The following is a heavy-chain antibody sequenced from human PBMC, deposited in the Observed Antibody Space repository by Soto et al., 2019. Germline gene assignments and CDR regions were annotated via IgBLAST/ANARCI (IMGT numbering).Heavy chain of an antibody. CDR3: ARVSGVMVRENSYGMDV. D-gene: IGHD3-10*01. Sequence: QVQLVQSGAEVKKPGSSVKVSCKASGGTFSSYAISWVRQAPGQGLEWMGGIIPIFGTANYAQKFQGRVTITADESTSTAYMELSSLRSEDTAVYYCARVSGVMVRENSYGMDVWGQGTTVTVSS. CDR1: GGTFSSYA. J-gene: IGHJ6*02. CDR2: IIPIFGTA. V-gene: IGHV1-69*01.